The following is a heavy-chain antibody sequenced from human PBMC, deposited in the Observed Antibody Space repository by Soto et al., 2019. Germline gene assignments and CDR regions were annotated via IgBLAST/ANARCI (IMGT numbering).Heavy chain of an antibody. J-gene: IGHJ4*02. CDR2: ISWNSGSGGST. D-gene: IGHD5-18*01. V-gene: IGHV3-23*04. CDR1: GFTFDDYA. Sequence: EVQLVESGGGLVQPGRSLRLSCAASGFTFDDYAMYWVRQAPGKGLEWVSGISWNSGSGGSTYYADSVKGRFTISRDNSKNTLYLQMNSLRAEDTAVYYCANRGVDTAMAFDYWGQGTLVTVSS. CDR3: ANRGVDTAMAFDY.